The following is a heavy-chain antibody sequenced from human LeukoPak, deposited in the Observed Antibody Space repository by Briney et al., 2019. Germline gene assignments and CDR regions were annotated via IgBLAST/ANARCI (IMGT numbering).Heavy chain of an antibody. V-gene: IGHV1-2*02. CDR1: GYTFTGYY. CDR3: ARVKKLMPEFEF. D-gene: IGHD2-2*01. J-gene: IGHJ4*02. CDR2: INPNSGAT. Sequence: GASLKVSCKASGYTFTGYYMHWVRQAPGQGLEWMGWINPNSGATKYAQKFQGRVSMTRDTSINTAYMDLTNLRSDDTAIFYCARVKKLMPEFEFWGQGTLVTVSS.